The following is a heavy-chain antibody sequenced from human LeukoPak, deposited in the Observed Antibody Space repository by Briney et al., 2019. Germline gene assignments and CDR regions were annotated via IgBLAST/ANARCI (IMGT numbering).Heavy chain of an antibody. V-gene: IGHV3-7*01. Sequence: GGSLRLSCAASGFTFSSPWMSWVRQAPGKGLEWVAHIKQGGSDKYYVDSVKGRFTISRDNAKNSLYLQLNSLRVEDTAMYYCARHSSGSYYTYWGQGTLVTVSS. CDR3: ARHSSGSYYTY. CDR2: IKQGGSDK. CDR1: GFTFSSPW. D-gene: IGHD3-10*01. J-gene: IGHJ4*02.